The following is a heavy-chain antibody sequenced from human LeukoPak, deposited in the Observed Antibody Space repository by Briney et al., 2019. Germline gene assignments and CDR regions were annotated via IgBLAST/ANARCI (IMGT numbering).Heavy chain of an antibody. CDR2: IYPGDSDI. V-gene: IGHV5-51*01. CDR1: RYSFTTYW. CDR3: ARNSGNYYYFDY. J-gene: IGHJ4*02. D-gene: IGHD1-26*01. Sequence: GESLKISCKGSRYSFTTYWIGWVRQMPGKGLEWMGIIYPGDSDIRYSPPFQGQVTISVDKSISTAYLQWSSLKASDTAMYYCARNSGNYYYFDYWGQGTLVTVSS.